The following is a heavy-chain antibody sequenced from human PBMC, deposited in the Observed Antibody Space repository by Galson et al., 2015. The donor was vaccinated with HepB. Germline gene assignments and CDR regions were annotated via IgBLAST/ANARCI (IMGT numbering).Heavy chain of an antibody. CDR3: SGDRKGGYGPFDY. Sequence: SLRLSCAGSGFTFGDHTMTWFRQAPGKGLEWVGSIRSKVHGGTTEYAASVKGRFTISRDDSKSIAYLQMNSLTTEDTAMYYCSGDRKGGYGPFDYWGHGTLVTVSS. J-gene: IGHJ4*01. CDR1: GFTFGDHT. V-gene: IGHV3-49*03. D-gene: IGHD5-12*01. CDR2: IRSKVHGGTT.